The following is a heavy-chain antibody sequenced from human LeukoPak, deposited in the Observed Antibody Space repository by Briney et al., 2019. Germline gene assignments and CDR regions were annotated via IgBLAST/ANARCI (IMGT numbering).Heavy chain of an antibody. Sequence: ASVKVSCKASGYTFTSYDINWVRQATGQGLEWMGWMNPNSGNTGYAQKFQGRVTMTRNTSISTAYMELSSLRSDDTAVYYCARFAPYIAARPYYFDYWGQGTLVTVSS. CDR3: ARFAPYIAARPYYFDY. D-gene: IGHD6-6*01. J-gene: IGHJ4*02. V-gene: IGHV1-8*01. CDR1: GYTFTSYD. CDR2: MNPNSGNT.